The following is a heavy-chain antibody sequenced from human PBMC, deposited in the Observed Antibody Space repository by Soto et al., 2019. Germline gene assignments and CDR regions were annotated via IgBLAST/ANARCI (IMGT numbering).Heavy chain of an antibody. V-gene: IGHV4-59*08. D-gene: IGHD3-16*02. CDR1: GGSISSYY. CDR3: ARHNKHGDVWGSYLYYYYYGMDV. J-gene: IGHJ6*02. CDR2: IYYSGST. Sequence: QVQLQESGPGLVKPSETLSLTCTVSGGSISSYYWSWIRQPPGKGLEWIGYIYYSGSTNYNPSLKSRVTISVDTSKNQFSLKLSSVTAADTAVYYCARHNKHGDVWGSYLYYYYYGMDVWGQGTTVTVSS.